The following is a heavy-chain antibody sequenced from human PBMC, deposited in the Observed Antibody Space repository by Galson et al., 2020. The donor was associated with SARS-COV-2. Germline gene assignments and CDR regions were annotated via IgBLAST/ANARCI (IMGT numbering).Heavy chain of an antibody. Sequence: SETLSLTCTVSGGSISSSSYYWGWIRQPPGKGLEWIGSIYYSGSTYYNPSLKSRVTISVDTSKNQFSLKLSSVTAADTAVYYCARDGSYYDGGGYSDYYFDYGGQGTLVTVSS. V-gene: IGHV4-39*07. CDR1: GGSISSSSYY. CDR2: IYYSGST. J-gene: IGHJ4*02. CDR3: ARDGSYYDGGGYSDYYFDY. D-gene: IGHD3-22*01.